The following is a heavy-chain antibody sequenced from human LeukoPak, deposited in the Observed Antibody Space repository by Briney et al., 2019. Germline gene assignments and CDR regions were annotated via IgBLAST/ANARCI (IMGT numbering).Heavy chain of an antibody. CDR1: GYTFTGYY. CDR3: AVIAAAAPLYNRFDP. J-gene: IGHJ5*02. D-gene: IGHD6-13*01. V-gene: IGHV1-2*02. CDR2: INPNSGGT. Sequence: ASVKVSCKASGYTFTGYYMHWVRQAPGQGLEWMGWINPNSGGTNYAQKFQGRVTMTRDTSISTAYMELSRLRSDDTAVYYCAVIAAAAPLYNRFDPWGQGTLVTVSS.